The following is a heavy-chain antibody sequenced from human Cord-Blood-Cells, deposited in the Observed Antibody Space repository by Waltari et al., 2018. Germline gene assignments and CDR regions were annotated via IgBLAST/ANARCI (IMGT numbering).Heavy chain of an antibody. V-gene: IGHV1-8*01. Sequence: QVQLVQSGAEVKKPGASVNVSCTAQGYAFTTYDLNWVRQATGKGLEWMGWMNPNSGNTGYAQKFQGRVTMTRNTSISTAYMELSSLRSEDTAGYYCARAFNWGQGTLVTVSS. CDR1: GYAFTTYD. CDR3: ARAFN. J-gene: IGHJ4*02. CDR2: MNPNSGNT.